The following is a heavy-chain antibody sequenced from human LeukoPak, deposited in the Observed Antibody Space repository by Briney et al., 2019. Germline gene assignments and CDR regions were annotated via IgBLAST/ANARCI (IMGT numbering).Heavy chain of an antibody. Sequence: SETLSLTCTVSGGSISNYYWSWIRQPPGKGLERIGYIFYTGSTNYNPSLKSRVTISVDTSKNLFSLKLTSVTAADTAVYHCARLGDYRFDPWGQGTLVTVSS. J-gene: IGHJ5*02. CDR3: ARLGDYRFDP. V-gene: IGHV4-59*08. CDR1: GGSISNYY. D-gene: IGHD1-26*01. CDR2: IFYTGST.